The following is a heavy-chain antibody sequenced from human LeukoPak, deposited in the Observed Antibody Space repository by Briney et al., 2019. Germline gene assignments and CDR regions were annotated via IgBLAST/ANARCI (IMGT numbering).Heavy chain of an antibody. CDR3: ARDYPYSYYMNV. Sequence: GGSLRLSCAASGFTFSSYNMNWVRQAPGKGLEWVSSITSGSSYIYYADSVKGRFTISRDNAKNLLYLQMNSLRAEDTAVYYCARDYPYSYYMNVWGNGTTVTVSS. CDR2: ITSGSSYI. V-gene: IGHV3-21*01. D-gene: IGHD4-11*01. J-gene: IGHJ6*03. CDR1: GFTFSSYN.